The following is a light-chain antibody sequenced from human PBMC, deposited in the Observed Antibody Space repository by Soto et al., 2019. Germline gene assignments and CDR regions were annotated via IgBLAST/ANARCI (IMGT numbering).Light chain of an antibody. CDR3: LQPRSYPFT. CDR2: AAF. V-gene: IGKV1-17*03. CDR1: QGIGHY. J-gene: IGKJ2*01. Sequence: DIQMTQSPSVVSASVGDRVTITCRASQGIGHYLAWFQQRPGEVPKRLIYAAFNLHSGVPSRFSGSGSGTECTLTISRLQPEDFATYYCLQPRSYPFTFGQGTKLDI.